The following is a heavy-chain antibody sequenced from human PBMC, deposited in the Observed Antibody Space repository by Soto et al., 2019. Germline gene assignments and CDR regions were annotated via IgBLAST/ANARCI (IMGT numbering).Heavy chain of an antibody. CDR1: GFTFNTEG. CDR3: AKAFGYSSTWYARNWFDP. V-gene: IGHV3-23*01. Sequence: GGSLRLSCEASGFTFNTEGMSWIRQAPGKGLEWVSAISGSGDRTNYAASVKGRFAISRDNSMNMLSLQMNSLRAEDTAVYYCAKAFGYSSTWYARNWFDPWGQGSLVTVSS. CDR2: ISGSGDRT. D-gene: IGHD6-13*01. J-gene: IGHJ5*02.